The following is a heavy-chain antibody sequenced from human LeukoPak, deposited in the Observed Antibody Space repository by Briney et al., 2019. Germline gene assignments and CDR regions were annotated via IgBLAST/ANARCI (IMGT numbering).Heavy chain of an antibody. D-gene: IGHD1-26*01. V-gene: IGHV3-7*01. Sequence: GGSLRLSCAASGYTFSSYWMSWVRQAPGKGLEWVANIKQDGSEKYYVDSVKGRVTITRDNAKNTPYMQMNSLRAEDTAVYYCARGGGATDYWGQGTLVTVSS. CDR2: IKQDGSEK. J-gene: IGHJ4*02. CDR1: GYTFSSYW. CDR3: ARGGGATDY.